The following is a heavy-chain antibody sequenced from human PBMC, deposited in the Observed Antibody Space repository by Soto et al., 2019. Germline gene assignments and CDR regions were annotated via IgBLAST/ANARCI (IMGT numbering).Heavy chain of an antibody. D-gene: IGHD1-26*01. CDR3: ARGSGSYNIEDY. Sequence: EGQLVESGGGLVQPGGSLRLSCAASGFTFSSYWMHWVRQAPGKGLVWVSRIKTDGTSTSYADSVKGRFIISRDNAKNTLYLQMDSLRVEDTAVYYCARGSGSYNIEDYSGQGTLVTVSS. J-gene: IGHJ4*02. CDR1: GFTFSSYW. V-gene: IGHV3-74*01. CDR2: IKTDGTST.